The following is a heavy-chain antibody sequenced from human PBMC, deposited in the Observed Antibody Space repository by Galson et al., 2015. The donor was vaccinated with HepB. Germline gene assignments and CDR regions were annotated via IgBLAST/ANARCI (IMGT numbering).Heavy chain of an antibody. D-gene: IGHD3-3*01. J-gene: IGHJ4*02. V-gene: IGHV4-34*01. CDR2: INHSGST. CDR1: GGSFSGYY. CDR3: ARGRERITIFGVAPSGDY. Sequence: SETLSLTCAVYGGSFSGYYWSWIRQPPGKGLEWIGEINHSGSTNYNPSLKGRVTISVDTSKNQFSLKLSSVTAADTAVYYCARGRERITIFGVAPSGDYWGQGTLVTVSS.